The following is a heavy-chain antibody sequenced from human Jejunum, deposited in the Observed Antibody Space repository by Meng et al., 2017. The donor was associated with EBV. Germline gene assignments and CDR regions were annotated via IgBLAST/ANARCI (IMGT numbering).Heavy chain of an antibody. Sequence: PLQEPGPGQVKPSETLSPTCTVSGGSISSSDYYWSWIRQPPGKGLELIGSLYFSGSTYSNPSLNSRVTISADTSNNQFSLKLSSVTAADTAVYYCARRGSSSGWYSYDYWGQGTLVTVSS. CDR1: GGSISSSDYY. D-gene: IGHD6-19*01. V-gene: IGHV4-39*01. CDR2: LYFSGST. CDR3: ARRGSSSGWYSYDY. J-gene: IGHJ4*02.